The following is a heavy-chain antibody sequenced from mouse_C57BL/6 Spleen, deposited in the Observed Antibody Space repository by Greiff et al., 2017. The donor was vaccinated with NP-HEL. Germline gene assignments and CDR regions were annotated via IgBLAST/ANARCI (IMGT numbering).Heavy chain of an antibody. CDR1: GFTFSSYA. CDR3: TRDPLLYYAMDY. J-gene: IGHJ4*01. V-gene: IGHV5-9-1*02. Sequence: EVQGVESGEGLVKPGGSLKLSCAASGFTFSSYAMSWVRQTPEKRLEWVAYISSGGDYIYYADTVKGRFTISRDNARNTLYLQMSSLKSEDTAMYYCTRDPLLYYAMDYWGQGTSVTVSS. CDR2: ISSGGDYI. D-gene: IGHD2-1*01.